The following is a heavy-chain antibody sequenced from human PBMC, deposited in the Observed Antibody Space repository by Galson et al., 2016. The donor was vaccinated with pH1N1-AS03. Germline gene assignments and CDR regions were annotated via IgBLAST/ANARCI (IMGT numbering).Heavy chain of an antibody. V-gene: IGHV3-21*01. CDR2: ISGSSRFI. J-gene: IGHJ4*02. Sequence: SLRLSCAASGFTFSTYTMNWVRQAPGKGLEWVAYISGSSRFIYYADAVQGRFTISKDSPKNSVYLHMNGLRADDTAVYYCARGPVSYSNYWFPPPDYWGQGTLVTVSS. CDR3: ARGPVSYSNYWFPPPDY. CDR1: GFTFSTYT. D-gene: IGHD6-13*01.